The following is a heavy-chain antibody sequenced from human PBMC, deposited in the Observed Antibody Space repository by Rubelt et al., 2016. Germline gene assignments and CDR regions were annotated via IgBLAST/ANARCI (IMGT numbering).Heavy chain of an antibody. V-gene: IGHV4-61*05. J-gene: IGHJ4*02. CDR2: IYYSGST. Sequence: QLQLQESGPGLVKPSETLSLTCTVSGGSISSSSYYWGWIRQPPGKGLEWIGYIYYSGSTNYNPSLKSRVTISVDTSKNQFSLKLSSVTAADTAVYYCASSWMATMEINWGQGTLVTVSS. CDR1: GGSISSSSYY. CDR3: ASSWMATMEIN. D-gene: IGHD5-24*01.